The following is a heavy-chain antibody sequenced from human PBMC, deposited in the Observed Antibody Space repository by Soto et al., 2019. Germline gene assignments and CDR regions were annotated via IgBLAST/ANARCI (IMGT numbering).Heavy chain of an antibody. CDR1: GGTFSSYA. CDR2: IIPIFGTA. D-gene: IGHD3-9*01. J-gene: IGHJ4*02. V-gene: IGHV1-69*13. Sequence: GASVKVSCKASGGTFSSYAISWVRQAPGQGLEWMGGIIPIFGTANYAQKFQGRVTITADESTSTAYTELSSLRSEDTAVYYCARGGYDILTGGSLDYWGQGTLVTVSS. CDR3: ARGGYDILTGGSLDY.